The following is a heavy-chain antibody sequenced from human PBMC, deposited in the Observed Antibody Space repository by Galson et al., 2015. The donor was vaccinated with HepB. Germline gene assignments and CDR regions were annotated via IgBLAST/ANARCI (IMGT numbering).Heavy chain of an antibody. CDR2: IKSKISGGTT. D-gene: IGHD2-2*01. J-gene: IGHJ3*02. Sequence: SLRLSCAASGFGFSHAWMSWVRQAPGKGLEWVGRIKSKISGGTTDHAVPVEGRFTIARDDSKNTLYLQMNSLRTEDTAIYFCTTDCSSTSCLGDGAFHIWGQGTMVTVSP. V-gene: IGHV3-15*01. CDR1: GFGFSHAW. CDR3: TTDCSSTSCLGDGAFHI.